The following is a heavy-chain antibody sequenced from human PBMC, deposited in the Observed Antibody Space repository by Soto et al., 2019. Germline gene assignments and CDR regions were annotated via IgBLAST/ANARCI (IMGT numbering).Heavy chain of an antibody. J-gene: IGHJ5*02. CDR3: ARDLNPSSDYDYIWGSYRSWFDP. V-gene: IGHV3-33*01. D-gene: IGHD3-16*02. CDR2: IWYDGSNK. Sequence: GGSLRLSCAASGFTFSSYGMHWVRQAPGKGLEWVAVIWYDGSNKYYADSVKGRFTISRDNSKNTLYLQMNSLRAEDTAVYYCARDLNPSSDYDYIWGSYRSWFDPWGQGTLVTVSS. CDR1: GFTFSSYG.